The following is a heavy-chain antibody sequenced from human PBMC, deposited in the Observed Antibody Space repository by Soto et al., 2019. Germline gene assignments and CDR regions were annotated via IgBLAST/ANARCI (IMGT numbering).Heavy chain of an antibody. CDR2: RYYSCNT. CDR1: GVSITSGSYY. CDR3: ARGGYYTSGQTFIGWGPDC. J-gene: IGHJ4*02. D-gene: IGHD3-3*01. Sequence: HVQLQESGPGPVTPSQTLSLSCTVSGVSITSGSYYWTWVRQSPGKGLEWIGYRYYSCNTYYNPSLNGRATISVDTSNNQFSLKLTSVTAADTAVYYCARGGYYTSGQTFIGWGPDCWGQGTLVTVSS. V-gene: IGHV4-30-4*01.